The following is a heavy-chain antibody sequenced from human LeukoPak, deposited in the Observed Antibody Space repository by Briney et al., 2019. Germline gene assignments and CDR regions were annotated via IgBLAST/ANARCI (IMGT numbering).Heavy chain of an antibody. D-gene: IGHD4-17*01. CDR1: GGSISSGGYS. J-gene: IGHJ5*02. Sequence: PSQTLSLTCAVSGGSISSGGYSWSWIRQPPGKGLEWIGYIYHSGSTYYNPSLKSRVTISVDRSKNQFSLKLSSVTAADTAVYYCARLCYGDYPRGEIWFDPWGQGTLVTVSS. CDR3: ARLCYGDYPRGEIWFDP. CDR2: IYHSGST. V-gene: IGHV4-30-2*01.